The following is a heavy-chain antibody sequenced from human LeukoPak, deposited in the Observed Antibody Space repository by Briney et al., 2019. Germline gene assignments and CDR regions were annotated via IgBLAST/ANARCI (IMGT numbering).Heavy chain of an antibody. CDR1: GFTFSYYA. CDR2: ISYDGDNK. Sequence: GGSLRLSCAASGFTFSYYAMHWVRQAPGKGLEWVAVISYDGDNKHCADSVRGRFTISRDNSKNTLYLQMNSLRAEDTAVYYCARTWHYYGSENYYKTFDYWGQGTLVTVSS. J-gene: IGHJ4*02. D-gene: IGHD3-10*01. V-gene: IGHV3-30-3*01. CDR3: ARTWHYYGSENYYKTFDY.